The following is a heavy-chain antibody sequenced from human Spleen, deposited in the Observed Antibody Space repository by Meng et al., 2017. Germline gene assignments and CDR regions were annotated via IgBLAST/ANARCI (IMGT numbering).Heavy chain of an antibody. D-gene: IGHD4-11*01. CDR3: ARGPTTMAHDFDY. J-gene: IGHJ4*02. CDR1: SCSIRGRNW. CDR2: INDSGTT. Sequence: VSRQEPGPGRLKPLGTLSLTAAVSSCSIRGRNWCTWGRRPPGKGLEWIGEINDSGTTNSNPSLESRATIPVDTSQNNLSLKLSSLTAADSAVYYCARGPTTMAHDFDYWGQGTLVTVSS. V-gene: IGHV4-4*02.